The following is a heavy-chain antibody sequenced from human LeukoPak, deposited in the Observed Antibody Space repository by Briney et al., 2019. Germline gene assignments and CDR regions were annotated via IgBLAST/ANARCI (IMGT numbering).Heavy chain of an antibody. CDR3: ARHTPYCGGDCYGMDV. D-gene: IGHD2-21*01. CDR1: GGSISSYY. J-gene: IGHJ6*02. V-gene: IGHV4-59*08. CDR2: IYYSGST. Sequence: SETLSLTCTVSGGSISSYYWSWIRQPPGKGLEWIGYIYYSGSTNYNPSLKSRVTIPVDTSKNQFSLKLSSVTAADTAVYYCARHTPYCGGDCYGMDVWGQGTTVTVSS.